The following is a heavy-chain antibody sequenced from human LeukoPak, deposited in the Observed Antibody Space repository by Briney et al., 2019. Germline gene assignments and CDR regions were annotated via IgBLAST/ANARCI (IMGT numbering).Heavy chain of an antibody. J-gene: IGHJ4*02. Sequence: GESLKISCEGSGYAFTKYWIAWVRQMPGKGLEWMGIIFAGDSDTRYSPSFQGRVTISADKSINTAYLQWSSLMASDTAMYYCARGWAGTTPFDYWGQGTLVTVSS. CDR3: ARGWAGTTPFDY. CDR1: GYAFTKYW. CDR2: IFAGDSDT. V-gene: IGHV5-51*01. D-gene: IGHD1-7*01.